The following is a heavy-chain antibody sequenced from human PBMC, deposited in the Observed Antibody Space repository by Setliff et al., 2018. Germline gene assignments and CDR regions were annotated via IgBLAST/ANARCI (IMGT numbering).Heavy chain of an antibody. CDR2: INHSGST. CDR1: GGSISSGGYY. Sequence: SETLSLTCTVSGGSISSGGYYWSWIRQPTGKGLEWIGEINHSGSTNYNPSLKSRVTISVDTSKNQSSLQLRSVTAADTAVYYCARGRSNFWSYYFDYWGQGTLVTVSS. CDR3: ARGRSNFWSYYFDY. D-gene: IGHD3-3*01. V-gene: IGHV4-39*07. J-gene: IGHJ4*02.